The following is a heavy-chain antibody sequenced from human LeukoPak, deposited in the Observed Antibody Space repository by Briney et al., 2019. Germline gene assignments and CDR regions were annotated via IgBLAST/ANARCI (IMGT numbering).Heavy chain of an antibody. CDR2: ISGSGGST. V-gene: IGHV3-23*01. Sequence: QPGRSLRLSCAASGFTFSSYAMSWVRQAPGKGLEGVSAISGSGGSTYYADSVKGRFTISRYNSKNTLYLQMNSLRAEDTAVYYCAKGDMVRTPYYYYYGMDVWGQGTTVTVSS. D-gene: IGHD3-10*01. CDR3: AKGDMVRTPYYYYYGMDV. CDR1: GFTFSSYA. J-gene: IGHJ6*02.